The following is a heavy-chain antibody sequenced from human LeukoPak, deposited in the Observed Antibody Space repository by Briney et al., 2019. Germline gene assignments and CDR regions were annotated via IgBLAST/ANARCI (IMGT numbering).Heavy chain of an antibody. CDR3: AKLDWNDGSYYFDY. D-gene: IGHD1-1*01. CDR2: VSYDGNDG. V-gene: IGHV3-30*18. Sequence: GGSLRLSCIGSGFNFTYYAIYWVRQAPGKGLEWVAVVSYDGNDGYYADSVKGRFGISRDNSQNTVTLQTNNLRVEDTATYYCAKLDWNDGSYYFDYWGQGTLVTVSS. CDR1: GFNFTYYA. J-gene: IGHJ4*02.